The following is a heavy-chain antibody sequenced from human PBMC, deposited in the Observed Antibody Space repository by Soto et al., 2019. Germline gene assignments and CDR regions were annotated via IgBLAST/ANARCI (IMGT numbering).Heavy chain of an antibody. J-gene: IGHJ4*02. CDR3: AVSSSSGPAYFDY. Sequence: SETLSLTCTVSGGSISSYYWSWIRQPPGKGLEWIGYIYYSGSTNYNPSLKGRVTISVDTSKNQFSLKLSSVTAADTAVYYCAVSSSSGPAYFDYWGQGTLVTVSS. D-gene: IGHD6-6*01. CDR1: GGSISSYY. CDR2: IYYSGST. V-gene: IGHV4-59*01.